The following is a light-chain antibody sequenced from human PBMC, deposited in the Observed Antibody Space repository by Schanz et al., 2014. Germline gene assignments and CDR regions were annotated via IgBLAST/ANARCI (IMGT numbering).Light chain of an antibody. CDR2: VAS. V-gene: IGKV3-15*01. CDR3: QQYNSWPRT. Sequence: EIVMTQSPATLSVSPGERAILSCRASQSITSNLAWYQQKPGQAPRLLIYVASTRATGIPARFSGSGSGTEFTLTISSLQSEDFAVYYCQQYNSWPRTFGQGTKLEIK. CDR1: QSITSN. J-gene: IGKJ2*01.